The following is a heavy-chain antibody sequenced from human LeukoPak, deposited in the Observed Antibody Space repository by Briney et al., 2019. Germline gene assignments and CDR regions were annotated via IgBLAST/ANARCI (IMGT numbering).Heavy chain of an antibody. Sequence: PSETLSLTCAVYGGSFSGYYWSWIRQPPGKGLEWIGEINHSGSTNYNPSLKSRVTISVDTSRNQFSLKLSSVTAADTAIYYCARTYCSTNACPFDHWGQGTLVTVSS. CDR2: INHSGST. D-gene: IGHD2-2*01. CDR1: GGSFSGYY. V-gene: IGHV4-34*01. CDR3: ARTYCSTNACPFDH. J-gene: IGHJ4*02.